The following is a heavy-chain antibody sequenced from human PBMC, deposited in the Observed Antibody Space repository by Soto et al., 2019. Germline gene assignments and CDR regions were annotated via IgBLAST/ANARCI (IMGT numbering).Heavy chain of an antibody. D-gene: IGHD3-10*01. V-gene: IGHV4-30-2*01. CDR3: ARFPLWFGELDY. J-gene: IGHJ4*02. CDR2: LHHSGDT. CDR1: GASIGSGSYS. Sequence: QLQLQESGSGLVRPSQTLSLTCTVSGASIGSGSYSWNWIRQPPGKGLEWIGYLHHSGDTYFNPSLRRRFSISVDRSNTQFSLKLISVTAADTAVYYCARFPLWFGELDYWGQGALVTVSS.